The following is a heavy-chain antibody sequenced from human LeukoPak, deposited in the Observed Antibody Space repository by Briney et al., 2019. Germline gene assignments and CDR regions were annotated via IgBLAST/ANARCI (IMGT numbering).Heavy chain of an antibody. J-gene: IGHJ3*02. Sequence: PSETLSLTCTVSGGSISSGSYYWSWIRQPPGKGLEWIGYIYYSGSTNYNPSLKSRVTISVDTSKNQFSLKLSSVTAADTAVYYCARFPTVHDLFPFDIWGQGTMVTVSS. CDR2: IYYSGST. CDR1: GGSISSGSYY. V-gene: IGHV4-61*01. D-gene: IGHD3-3*01. CDR3: ARFPTVHDLFPFDI.